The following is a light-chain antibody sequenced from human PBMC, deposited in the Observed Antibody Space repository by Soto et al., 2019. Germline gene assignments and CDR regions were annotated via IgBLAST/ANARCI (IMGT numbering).Light chain of an antibody. Sequence: EIVLTKSPGTLSLSPGERATLSCRFSHSVSSNYLAWYQQKPGQAPRLHIYDVSSRATGIPDRFSGSGSVTDYTITISTLEPVDFSVYYCQQYGISPTVGQGTKVEIK. J-gene: IGKJ1*01. V-gene: IGKV3-20*01. CDR3: QQYGISPT. CDR2: DVS. CDR1: HSVSSNY.